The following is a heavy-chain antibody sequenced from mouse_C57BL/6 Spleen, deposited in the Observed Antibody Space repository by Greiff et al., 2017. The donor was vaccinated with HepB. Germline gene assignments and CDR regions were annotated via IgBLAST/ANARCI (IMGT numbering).Heavy chain of an antibody. V-gene: IGHV1-81*01. CDR3: ARSEPSYYGSSYDWFAY. CDR2: IYPRSGNT. Sequence: QVQLKQSGAELARPGASVKLSCKASGYTFTSYGISWVKQRTGQGLEWIGEIYPRSGNTYYNEKFKGKATLTADKSSSTAYMELRSLTSEDSAVYFCARSEPSYYGSSYDWFAYWGQGTLVTVSA. CDR1: GYTFTSYG. D-gene: IGHD1-1*01. J-gene: IGHJ3*01.